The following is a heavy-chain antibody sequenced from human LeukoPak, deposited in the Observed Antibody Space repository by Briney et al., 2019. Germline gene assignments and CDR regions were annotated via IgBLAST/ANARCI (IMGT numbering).Heavy chain of an antibody. Sequence: ASVKVSCTASGYTFTSYGISWVRQAPGQGLEWMGWISAYNGNTNYAQKLQGRVTMTTDTSTSTAYMELRSLRSDDTAVYYCARVPEWELLKYYFDYWGQGTLVTVSS. D-gene: IGHD1-26*01. V-gene: IGHV1-18*01. J-gene: IGHJ4*02. CDR3: ARVPEWELLKYYFDY. CDR1: GYTFTSYG. CDR2: ISAYNGNT.